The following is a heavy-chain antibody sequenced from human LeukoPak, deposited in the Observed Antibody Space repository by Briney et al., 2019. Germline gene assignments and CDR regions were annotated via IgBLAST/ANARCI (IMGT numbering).Heavy chain of an antibody. CDR1: GFTFSNYA. J-gene: IGHJ4*02. D-gene: IGHD2-2*03. CDR3: VKEVTGYGYFDY. CDR2: LNGGRT. V-gene: IGHV3-23*01. Sequence: SGGSLRLSCVASGFTFSNYAMSWVRQAPGKGLEWIAALNGGRTFFQDSVRGRFTISGDNSKNTLYLQLNSLRGDDTAVYYCVKEVTGYGYFDYWGRGTLVTVSS.